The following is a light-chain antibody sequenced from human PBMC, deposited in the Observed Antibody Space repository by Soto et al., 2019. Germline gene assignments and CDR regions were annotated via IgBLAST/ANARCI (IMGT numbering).Light chain of an antibody. CDR1: SSDVGGYNY. CDR2: DVS. CDR3: CSYAGSYTLI. J-gene: IGLJ1*01. Sequence: QSALTQPRSVSGSPGQSVTISCTGTSSDVGGYNYVSWYQQHPGKVPKLMIYDVSQRPSGVPDRFSGSKSGNTASLTISGLQAEDEADYYCCSYAGSYTLIFGTGTKVTVL. V-gene: IGLV2-11*01.